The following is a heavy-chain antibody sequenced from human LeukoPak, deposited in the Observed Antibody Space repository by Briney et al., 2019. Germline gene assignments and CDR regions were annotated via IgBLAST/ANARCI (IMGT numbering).Heavy chain of an antibody. CDR1: GGSFSDYY. CDR2: INHSGSP. CDR3: ARSYCSTTSCYDADY. V-gene: IGHV4-34*01. Sequence: SETLSLTCAVYGGSFSDYYWTWIRQPPGKGLEWIGEINHSGSPNNNPSLKSRVSISFDTSKNQFSLKLNSVTAADTAVYYCARSYCSTTSCYDADYWGQGTLVTVSS. D-gene: IGHD2-2*01. J-gene: IGHJ4*02.